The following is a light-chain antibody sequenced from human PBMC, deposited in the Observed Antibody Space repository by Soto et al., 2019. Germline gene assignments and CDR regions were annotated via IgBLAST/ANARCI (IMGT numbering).Light chain of an antibody. CDR3: QQYHTWPIT. V-gene: IGKV3-15*01. CDR1: QGVSRK. Sequence: DIVMTQSPATLSVAPGERVTFSCRASQGVSRKLAWYQHKPGQAPRLLISGASTGATGIPARFSGSGSGTEFTLNISSLPSDDCAIYYCQQYHTWPITFGGGTKVAIK. J-gene: IGKJ4*01. CDR2: GAS.